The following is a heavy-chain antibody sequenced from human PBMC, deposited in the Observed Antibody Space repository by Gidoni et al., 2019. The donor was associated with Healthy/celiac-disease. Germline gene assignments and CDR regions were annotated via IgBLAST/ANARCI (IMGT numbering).Heavy chain of an antibody. D-gene: IGHD6-13*01. V-gene: IGHV4-34*01. CDR1: GGSFSGYY. CDR3: ARGLAAAPNWFDP. J-gene: IGHJ5*02. CDR2: INHSGST. Sequence: QVQLQQWGARLLKPSETRSFTCAVYGGSFSGYYWSWIRQPQGTGLECIGEINHSGSTNYNTSLKSRVTISVETSKNQFSLKLSSVTAADTAVYYCARGLAAAPNWFDPWGQGTLVTVSS.